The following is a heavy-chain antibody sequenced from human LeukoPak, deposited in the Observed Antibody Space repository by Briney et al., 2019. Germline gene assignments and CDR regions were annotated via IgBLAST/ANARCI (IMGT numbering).Heavy chain of an antibody. CDR3: ARGRSYYYGSGSYYYFDY. Sequence: SETLSLTRAVYGGSFSGYYWSWIRQPPGKGLEWIGEINHSGSTNYNPSLKSQVTISVDTSKNQFSLKLSSVTAADTAVYYCARGRSYYYGSGSYYYFDYWGQGTLVTVSS. D-gene: IGHD3-10*01. CDR1: GGSFSGYY. J-gene: IGHJ4*02. CDR2: INHSGST. V-gene: IGHV4-34*01.